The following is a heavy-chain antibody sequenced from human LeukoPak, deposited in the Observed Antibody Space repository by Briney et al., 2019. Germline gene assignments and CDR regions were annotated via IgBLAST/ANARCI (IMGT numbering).Heavy chain of an antibody. J-gene: IGHJ4*02. V-gene: IGHV4-4*02. Sequence: PSETLSLTCTVSGGSISSGDYSWSWVRQPPGKGLEWIGEIYHSGSTNYNPSLKSRVTISVDKSKNQFSLKLSSVTAADTAVYYCARGPNPGIAAAGDFDYWGQGTLVTVSS. CDR1: GGSISSGDYS. CDR2: IYHSGST. CDR3: ARGPNPGIAAAGDFDY. D-gene: IGHD6-13*01.